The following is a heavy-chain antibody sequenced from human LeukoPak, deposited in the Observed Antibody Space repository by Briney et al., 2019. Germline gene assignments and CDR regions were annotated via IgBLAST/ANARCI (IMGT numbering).Heavy chain of an antibody. D-gene: IGHD1-1*01. CDR3: ARDRFQRHNWNDGANYYYYYMDV. CDR1: GGSISSYY. J-gene: IGHJ6*03. Sequence: SETLSLTCTVSGGSISSYYWSWIRQPPGKGLEWIGYIYYSGSTNYNPSLKSRVTISVDTSKNQFSLKLSSVTAADTAVYYCARDRFQRHNWNDGANYYYYYMDVWGKGTTVTISS. V-gene: IGHV4-59*01. CDR2: IYYSGST.